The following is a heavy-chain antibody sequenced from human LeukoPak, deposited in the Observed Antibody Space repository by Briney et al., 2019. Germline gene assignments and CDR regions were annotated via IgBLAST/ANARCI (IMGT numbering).Heavy chain of an antibody. V-gene: IGHV4-59*01. J-gene: IGHJ4*02. CDR2: IYYSGST. D-gene: IGHD3-22*01. Sequence: SETLSLTCTVSGGSINSNYWSWIRQPPGKGLEWIGYIYYSGSTNCNLSLKSRVTISVDTSKNQFSLKLSSVTAADTAVYYCARGALGGGYYDSSGYYRLDYWGQGTLVTVSS. CDR3: ARGALGGGYYDSSGYYRLDY. CDR1: GGSINSNY.